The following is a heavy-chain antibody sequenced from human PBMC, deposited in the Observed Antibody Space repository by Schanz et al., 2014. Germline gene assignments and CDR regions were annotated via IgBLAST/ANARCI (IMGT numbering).Heavy chain of an antibody. CDR3: ARENLNWEAFDI. D-gene: IGHD7-27*01. J-gene: IGHJ3*02. V-gene: IGHV3-48*04. CDR1: GFTFSTYA. Sequence: EVQLVESGGGLVQPGGSLRLSCAASGFTFSTYAMTWVRQAPGKGLEWVSTIYTIGSTYYADSVKGRFTISRDNAKNSLYLEMTSLRGEDTAVYYCARENLNWEAFDIWGQGTVVTVSS. CDR2: IYTIGST.